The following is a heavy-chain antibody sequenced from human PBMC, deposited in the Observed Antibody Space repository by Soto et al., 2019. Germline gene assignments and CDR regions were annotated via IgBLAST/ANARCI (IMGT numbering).Heavy chain of an antibody. CDR1: GFTLSRQD. CDR2: VSYDGIAQ. J-gene: IGHJ5*02. D-gene: IGHD6-6*01. V-gene: IGHV3-30*18. Sequence: QEQLVESGGDVVQPGGSLRLSCAASGFTLSRQDMHWVRQAPGKGLEWVAVVSYDGIAQYYADSVKGRFTISRDNSKNTRSLQMNSLRVEDTALYDWVKGGWYGSSTPSDRWGQGTRVTVSS. CDR3: VKGGWYGSSTPSDR.